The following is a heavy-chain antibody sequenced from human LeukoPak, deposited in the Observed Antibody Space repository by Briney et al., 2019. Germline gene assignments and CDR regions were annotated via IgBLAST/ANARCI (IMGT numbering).Heavy chain of an antibody. D-gene: IGHD3-22*01. CDR2: INPNSGGT. J-gene: IGHJ4*02. Sequence: GASVKVSCKASGYTFTGYYMHWVRQAPGQGLEWMGWINPNSGGTNYAQKFQGRVTMTRDTSISTAYMELSRLRSGDTAVYYCAKRGVVIRVILVGFHKEAYYFDSWGQGALVTVSS. CDR1: GYTFTGYY. V-gene: IGHV1-2*02. CDR3: AKRGVVIRVILVGFHKEAYYFDS.